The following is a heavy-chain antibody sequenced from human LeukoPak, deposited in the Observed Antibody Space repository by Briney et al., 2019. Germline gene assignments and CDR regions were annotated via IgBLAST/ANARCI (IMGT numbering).Heavy chain of an antibody. CDR2: INPSGGST. D-gene: IGHD6-6*01. V-gene: IGHV1-46*01. J-gene: IGHJ6*03. Sequence: GASVKVSCKASGYTFTSYYMHWVRQAPGQGLEWMGIINPSGGSTSYAQKFQGRVTMTRDMSTSTVYMELSSLRSEDTAVYYCASQYSSSSRVHNYYYMDVWGKGTTVTVSS. CDR1: GYTFTSYY. CDR3: ASQYSSSSRVHNYYYMDV.